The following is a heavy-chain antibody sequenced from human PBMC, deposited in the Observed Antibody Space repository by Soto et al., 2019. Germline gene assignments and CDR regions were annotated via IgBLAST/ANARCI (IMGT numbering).Heavy chain of an antibody. D-gene: IGHD5-18*01. CDR3: ARGHSYGNIIDY. V-gene: IGHV1-69*13. CDR2: IIPIFGTA. CDR1: GGTFSSYA. Sequence: SVKVSCKASGGTFSSYAISWLRQAPGQGLEWMGGIIPIFGTANYAQKFQGRVTITADESTSTAYMELSSLRSEDTAVYYCARGHSYGNIIDYWGQGTLVTVSS. J-gene: IGHJ4*02.